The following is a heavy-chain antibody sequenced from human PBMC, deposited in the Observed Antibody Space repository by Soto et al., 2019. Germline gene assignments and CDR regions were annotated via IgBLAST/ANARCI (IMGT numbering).Heavy chain of an antibody. D-gene: IGHD2-2*01. Sequence: QVQLVESGGGLVKPGGSLRLSCAASGFTFSDYYMSWIRQAPGKGLEWVSYISSSSSYTNYADSVKGRFTISRDNAKNSLYLQMNSLRAEDTAVYYCARVHCSSTSCYRGHNWFDPWGQGTLVTVSS. J-gene: IGHJ5*02. CDR2: ISSSSSYT. V-gene: IGHV3-11*06. CDR3: ARVHCSSTSCYRGHNWFDP. CDR1: GFTFSDYY.